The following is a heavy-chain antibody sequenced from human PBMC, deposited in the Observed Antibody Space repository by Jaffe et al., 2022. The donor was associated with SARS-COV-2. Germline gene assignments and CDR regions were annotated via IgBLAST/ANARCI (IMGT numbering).Heavy chain of an antibody. V-gene: IGHV4-59*08. CDR2: IYYSGST. Sequence: QVQLQESGPGLVKPSETLSLTCTVSGGSISSYYWSWIRQPPGKGLEWIGYIYYSGSTNYNPSLKSRVTISVDTSKNQFSLKLSSVTAADTAVYYCARHFDWNDDANDAFDIWGQGTMVTVSS. CDR1: GGSISSYY. D-gene: IGHD1-1*01. J-gene: IGHJ3*02. CDR3: ARHFDWNDDANDAFDI.